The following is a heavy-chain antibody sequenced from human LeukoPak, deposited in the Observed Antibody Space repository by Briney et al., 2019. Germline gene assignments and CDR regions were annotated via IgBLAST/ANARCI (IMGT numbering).Heavy chain of an antibody. CDR3: ARTGYCSSTSCSAGFDP. J-gene: IGHJ5*02. V-gene: IGHV3-23*01. Sequence: PGGSLKLSCAPSGFTFSSYAMSWVRQAPGRGLDWVSGLSGGGGSTYYADSVKGRFTISRDNSKNTLYLQMNSLRAEDTAVYYCARTGYCSSTSCSAGFDPWGQGTLVTVSS. D-gene: IGHD2-2*01. CDR1: GFTFSSYA. CDR2: LSGGGGST.